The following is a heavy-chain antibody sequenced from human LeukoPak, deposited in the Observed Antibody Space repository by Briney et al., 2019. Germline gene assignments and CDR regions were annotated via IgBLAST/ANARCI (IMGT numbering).Heavy chain of an antibody. CDR1: GFILSNYA. CDR2: IRGSGGGT. CDR3: ARDPNGDYIGAFDM. J-gene: IGHJ3*02. D-gene: IGHD4-17*01. V-gene: IGHV3-23*01. Sequence: GGSLRLSCAASGFILSNYALMWLRRSPGKGLEWVSAIRGSGGGTFYADSVKGRFTISRDNSKNTLYLQMNGLRAEDTAVYYCARDPNGDYIGAFDMWGRGTLVTVSS.